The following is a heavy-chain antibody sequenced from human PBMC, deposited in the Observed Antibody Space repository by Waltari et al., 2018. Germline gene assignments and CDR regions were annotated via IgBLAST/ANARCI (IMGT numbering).Heavy chain of an antibody. V-gene: IGHV4-59*08. D-gene: IGHD4-4*01. CDR1: PGPIRSFY. Sequence: QVQLQESGPGLVKTSETLSLTCTVSPGPIRSFYWRWIRLPPGKGLEWIGYIYHSGITSYNPSLKSRVTIGVDTSKNQFSLKMRSVTAADTAVYYCARTAPPYSNAAYGGWSDPWGQGTLVTVSS. CDR3: ARTAPPYSNAAYGGWSDP. J-gene: IGHJ5*02. CDR2: IYHSGIT.